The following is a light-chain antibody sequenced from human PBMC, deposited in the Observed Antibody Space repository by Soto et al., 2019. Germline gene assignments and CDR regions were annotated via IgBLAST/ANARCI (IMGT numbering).Light chain of an antibody. J-gene: IGKJ4*01. CDR2: DAS. Sequence: EIVLTQSPATLSLSPGERATLSCRASQSVSSYLAWYQQKPGQAPRFLIYDASNRATGIPARFSGSGSGTDFTLTISSLEPEDFAVYYCQQRSNWELTFGGGTKVEIK. V-gene: IGKV3-11*01. CDR3: QQRSNWELT. CDR1: QSVSSY.